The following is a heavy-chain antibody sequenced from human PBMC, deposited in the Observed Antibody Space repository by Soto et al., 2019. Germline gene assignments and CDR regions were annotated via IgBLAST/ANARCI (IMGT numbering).Heavy chain of an antibody. CDR1: GFTFSSYG. J-gene: IGHJ4*02. V-gene: IGHV3-30*18. CDR2: ISYDGSNK. CDR3: AKGSDGSTVYSYFDY. Sequence: QVQLVESGGGVVQPGRSLRLSCAASGFTFSSYGMHWVRQAPGKGLEWVAVISYDGSNKYYADSVKGRFTISRDNSKNTLYLQMNSLRAEDTAVYYCAKGSDGSTVYSYFDYWGQGTLVTVSS. D-gene: IGHD2-8*01.